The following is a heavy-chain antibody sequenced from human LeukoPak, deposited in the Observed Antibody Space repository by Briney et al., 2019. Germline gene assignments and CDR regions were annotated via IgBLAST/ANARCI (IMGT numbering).Heavy chain of an antibody. Sequence: ASVKVSCKASGYTFTSYGISWVRQAPGQGLEWMGWISAYNGNTNYAQKLQGRVTMTTDTSTSTAYMELRSLRSDDTAVYYCARAGETIFGPPNWFDPGAQGTLVTVSS. D-gene: IGHD3-3*01. J-gene: IGHJ5*02. CDR1: GYTFTSYG. V-gene: IGHV1-18*01. CDR2: ISAYNGNT. CDR3: ARAGETIFGPPNWFDP.